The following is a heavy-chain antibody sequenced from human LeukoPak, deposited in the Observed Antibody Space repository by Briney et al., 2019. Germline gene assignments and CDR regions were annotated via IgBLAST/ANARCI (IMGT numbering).Heavy chain of an antibody. J-gene: IGHJ3*02. Sequence: GGSLRLSCAASGFTFSSYSMNWVRQAPGKGLEWVSSINSSSSYIYYADSVKGRFTISRDNAKNSLYLQMNSLRAEDTAVYYCARQEKYSSSSAAFDIWGQGTMVTVSS. D-gene: IGHD6-6*01. V-gene: IGHV3-21*01. CDR2: INSSSSYI. CDR1: GFTFSSYS. CDR3: ARQEKYSSSSAAFDI.